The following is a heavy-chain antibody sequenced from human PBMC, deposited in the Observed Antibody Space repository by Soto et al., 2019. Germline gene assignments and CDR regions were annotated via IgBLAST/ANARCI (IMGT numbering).Heavy chain of an antibody. Sequence: ASVKVSCKASGYTFTGYYMHWVRQAPGQGLEWMGWINPNSGGTNYAQKFQGRVTMTRDTSISTAYMELSRLRSDDTAVYYCARQKRAVAVANWLDPWDQGSFVTVSS. CDR2: INPNSGGT. V-gene: IGHV1-2*02. CDR3: ARQKRAVAVANWLDP. J-gene: IGHJ5*02. CDR1: GYTFTGYY. D-gene: IGHD6-19*01.